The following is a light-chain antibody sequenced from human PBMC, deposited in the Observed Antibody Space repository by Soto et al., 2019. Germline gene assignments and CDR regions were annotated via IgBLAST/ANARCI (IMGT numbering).Light chain of an antibody. CDR2: GAS. CDR3: QQYGSSMGT. J-gene: IGKJ1*01. CDR1: QSVSSSY. V-gene: IGKV3-20*01. Sequence: EIVLTQSPGTLSLSPGERATLSCRASQSVSSSYLAWYQQKPGQAPRLLIYGASSRATGIPDRFSGSGSGTDFILTVSRVEPEDFAVYYCQQYGSSMGTFGEGTKVEIK.